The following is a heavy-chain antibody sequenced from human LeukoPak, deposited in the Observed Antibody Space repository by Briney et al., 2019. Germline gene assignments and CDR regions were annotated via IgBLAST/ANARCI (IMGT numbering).Heavy chain of an antibody. CDR1: GGSISSSY. J-gene: IGHJ4*02. CDR3: ATSSSWFDY. Sequence: PSETLSLTCTVSGGSISSSYWSWIRQPPGKGLEWIGYISDSGSTNYNPSLKSRVTISVDTSKNQLFLKLRSVTTADTAVYYCATSSSWFDYWGQGTLVTVSS. D-gene: IGHD6-13*01. CDR2: ISDSGST. V-gene: IGHV4-59*01.